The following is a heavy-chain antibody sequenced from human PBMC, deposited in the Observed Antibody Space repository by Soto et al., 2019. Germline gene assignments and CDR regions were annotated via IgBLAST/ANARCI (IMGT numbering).Heavy chain of an antibody. V-gene: IGHV1-46*01. CDR3: ASTNSINYYGSGPPWLDY. Sequence: QVQLVQSGAEVKKPGASVTVSCKASGYTFTSYYMHWVRQAPGQGLEWMGIINPSGGSTSYAQKFQGRVTMTRDTSTSTVYMELSSLRSEDTAVYYCASTNSINYYGSGPPWLDYWGQGTLVTVSS. CDR2: INPSGGST. D-gene: IGHD3-10*01. CDR1: GYTFTSYY. J-gene: IGHJ4*02.